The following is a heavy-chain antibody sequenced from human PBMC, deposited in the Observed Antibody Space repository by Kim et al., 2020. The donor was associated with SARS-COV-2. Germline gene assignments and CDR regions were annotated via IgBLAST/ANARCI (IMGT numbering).Heavy chain of an antibody. J-gene: IGHJ4*02. D-gene: IGHD2-15*01. CDR3: ARGCSGGSCSHYFDY. V-gene: IGHV4-59*09. Sequence: PSLKSRVTISVDTSKNQFSLKLSSVTAADTAVYYCARGCSGGSCSHYFDYWGQGTLVTVSS.